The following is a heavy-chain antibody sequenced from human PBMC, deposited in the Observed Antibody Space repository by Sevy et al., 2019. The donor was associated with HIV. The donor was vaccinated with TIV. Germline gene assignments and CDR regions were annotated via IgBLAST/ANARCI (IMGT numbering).Heavy chain of an antibody. Sequence: KQSQTLSLTCAISGDSVSSNSPAWNWIRQSPSRGLEWLGRTYYRSKWYNDYAVSVKSRITINPITSKNQFSLQLNSVTPEDTAVYYCARGWVRSGFDIWGKGTMVTVSS. J-gene: IGHJ3*02. V-gene: IGHV6-1*01. CDR2: TYYRSKWYN. CDR1: GDSVSSNSPA. CDR3: ARGWVRSGFDI. D-gene: IGHD5-12*01.